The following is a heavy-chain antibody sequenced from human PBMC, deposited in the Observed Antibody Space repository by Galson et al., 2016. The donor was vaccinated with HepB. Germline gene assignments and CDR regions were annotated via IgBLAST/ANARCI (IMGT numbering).Heavy chain of an antibody. Sequence: SLRLSCAASGFTFSSYWMTWVRQAPGKGLEWVANIKQDGNEKYYVDSVKGRFTISRDNAKNSMYLQMNSLRDEDTAVYFCARDGGGGYNLDYWGQGTLVTASS. CDR2: IKQDGNEK. D-gene: IGHD5-12*01. CDR1: GFTFSSYW. J-gene: IGHJ4*02. CDR3: ARDGGGGYNLDY. V-gene: IGHV3-7*01.